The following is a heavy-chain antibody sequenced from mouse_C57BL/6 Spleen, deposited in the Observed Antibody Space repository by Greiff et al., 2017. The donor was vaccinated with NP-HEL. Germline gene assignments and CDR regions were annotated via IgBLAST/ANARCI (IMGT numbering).Heavy chain of an antibody. D-gene: IGHD1-1*01. CDR3: ARYLYGRGYFDV. CDR2: IYPGSGST. Sequence: QVQLQQPGAELVKPGASVKMSCKASGYTFTSYWITWVKQRPGQGLEWIGDIYPGSGSTNYNEKFKSKATLTVDTSSSTAYMQLSSLTSEDSAVYYCARYLYGRGYFDVWGTGTTVTVSS. J-gene: IGHJ1*03. V-gene: IGHV1-55*01. CDR1: GYTFTSYW.